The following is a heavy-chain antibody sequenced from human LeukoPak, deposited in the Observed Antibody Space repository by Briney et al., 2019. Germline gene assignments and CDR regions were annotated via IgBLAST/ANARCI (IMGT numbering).Heavy chain of an antibody. CDR3: TTGTWIQLWLADY. CDR2: IKSKTDSGTT. Sequence: GGSLRLSCAASGFTFSNACMTWVRQAPGKGLEWVGHIKSKTDSGTTDYAAPVKGRSTISRDDSKNTLYLQMNSLKAEDTAVYYCTTGTWIQLWLADYWGQGTLVTVSS. V-gene: IGHV3-15*01. D-gene: IGHD5-18*01. J-gene: IGHJ4*02. CDR1: GFTFSNAC.